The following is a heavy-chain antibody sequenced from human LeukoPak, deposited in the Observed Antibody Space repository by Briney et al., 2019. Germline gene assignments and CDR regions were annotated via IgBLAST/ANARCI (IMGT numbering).Heavy chain of an antibody. V-gene: IGHV1-8*01. D-gene: IGHD2-2*01. Sequence: EASVKVSCKASGYTFTTYDINWVRQATGQGLEWMGWMNPNSGNTGYAQKFQGRVTMTRNTSISTAYMELSSLRSEDTAVYYCALRSSTSWCLRDWGQGTLVTVSS. CDR2: MNPNSGNT. CDR1: GYTFTTYD. J-gene: IGHJ4*02. CDR3: ALRSSTSWCLRD.